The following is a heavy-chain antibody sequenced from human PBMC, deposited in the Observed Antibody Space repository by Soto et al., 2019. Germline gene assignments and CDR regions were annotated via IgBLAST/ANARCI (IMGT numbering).Heavy chain of an antibody. CDR1: GGSISSYY. J-gene: IGHJ4*02. CDR2: IYNSGST. D-gene: IGHD4-17*01. Sequence: SETLSLTCTVSGGSISSYYWSWLRQPPGKGLEWIGYIYNSGSTNYNPSLKSRVTISVDTSKNQFSLKLSSVTAADTAVYYCAYGDSRGPLDSWGQGNKVTVS. CDR3: AYGDSRGPLDS. V-gene: IGHV4-59*01.